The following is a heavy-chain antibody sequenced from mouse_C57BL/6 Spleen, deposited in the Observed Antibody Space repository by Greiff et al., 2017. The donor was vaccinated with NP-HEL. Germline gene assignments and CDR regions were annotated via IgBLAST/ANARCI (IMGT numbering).Heavy chain of an antibody. CDR1: GFTFNTYA. Sequence: EVKLQESGGGLVQPKGSLKLSCAASGFTFNTYAMHWVRQAPGQGLEWVARLRSKSSNYATYYADSVKDRFTISRDDSQSMLYMQMNNLKTEDTAMYEGVKYDGYYGGNYAMDYWGQGTSVTVSS. D-gene: IGHD2-3*01. CDR2: LRSKSSNYAT. V-gene: IGHV10-3*01. J-gene: IGHJ4*01. CDR3: VKYDGYYGGNYAMDY.